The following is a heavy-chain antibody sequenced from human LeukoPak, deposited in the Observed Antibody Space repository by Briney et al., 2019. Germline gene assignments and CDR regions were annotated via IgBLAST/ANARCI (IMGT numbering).Heavy chain of an antibody. D-gene: IGHD4-17*01. J-gene: IGHJ4*02. CDR3: ARANGDFDY. V-gene: IGHV3-7*01. CDR2: IKQDGSEK. Sequence: QPGGSLRLSCAASGFTFSSHWMSWVRQAPGKGLELVANIKQDGSEKSYVDSVKGRFTISRDNAKNSLYLQMNSLRAEDTAVYYCARANGDFDYWGQGTLVTVSS. CDR1: GFTFSSHW.